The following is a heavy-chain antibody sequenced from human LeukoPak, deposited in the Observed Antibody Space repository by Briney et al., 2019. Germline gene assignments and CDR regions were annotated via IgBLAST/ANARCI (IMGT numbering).Heavy chain of an antibody. V-gene: IGHV6-1*01. J-gene: IGHJ2*01. CDR2: TYYRSKWYN. D-gene: IGHD5-12*01. CDR3: ARDGATADWYFDV. Sequence: SHTLSLTCAISRHSLSCNCAAWNWIWQYRSRGLQSQRRTYYRSKWYNDYAASVKSLITIIPDTSKNQFSRQLNSVTPDDTAVYYFARDGATADWYFDVWGRGTLVTVAS. CDR1: RHSLSCNCAA.